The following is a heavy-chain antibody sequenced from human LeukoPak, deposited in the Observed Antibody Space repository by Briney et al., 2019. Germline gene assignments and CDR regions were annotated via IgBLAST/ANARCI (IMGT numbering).Heavy chain of an antibody. CDR3: TRDGATVTRYYYYGMDV. Sequence: SGTLSLTCAVSGGSISSSNWWSWVRQPPGKGLEWIGEIYHSGSTNYNPSLKSRVTISVDKSKNQFSLKLSSVTAADTAVYYCTRDGATVTRYYYYGMDVWGQGTTVTVSS. J-gene: IGHJ6*02. CDR2: IYHSGST. V-gene: IGHV4-4*02. CDR1: GGSISSSNW. D-gene: IGHD4-11*01.